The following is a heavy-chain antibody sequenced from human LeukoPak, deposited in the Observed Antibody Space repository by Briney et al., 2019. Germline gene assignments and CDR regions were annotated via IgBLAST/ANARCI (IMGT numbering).Heavy chain of an antibody. CDR2: INPGGGST. D-gene: IGHD3-22*01. Sequence: ASVKVSCKASGYTFTSYYMHWVRQAPGQGLEWMGIINPGGGSTSYAQKFQGRVTMTRDTSTSTVYMELSSLRSEDTAVYYCARDRQYYYDSSGYYASAFDIWGQGTMVTVSS. CDR1: GYTFTSYY. J-gene: IGHJ3*02. CDR3: ARDRQYYYDSSGYYASAFDI. V-gene: IGHV1-46*01.